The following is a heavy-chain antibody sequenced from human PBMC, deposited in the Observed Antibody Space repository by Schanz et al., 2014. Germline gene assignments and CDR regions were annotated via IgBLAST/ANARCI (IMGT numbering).Heavy chain of an antibody. Sequence: EVQLVESGGYLVQPGGSLRLSCAASGFTFNSYAMTWVRQAPGKGLEWVSYISRSGGSKYYADSVKGRFTISRDNSEITLYLQMNSLSADVTVVFYCAKGMGYCSGGTCYDYYYYGLDVWGQGTTVTVSS. D-gene: IGHD2-15*01. CDR3: AKGMGYCSGGTCYDYYYYGLDV. J-gene: IGHJ6*02. V-gene: IGHV3-23*04. CDR1: GFTFNSYA. CDR2: ISRSGGSK.